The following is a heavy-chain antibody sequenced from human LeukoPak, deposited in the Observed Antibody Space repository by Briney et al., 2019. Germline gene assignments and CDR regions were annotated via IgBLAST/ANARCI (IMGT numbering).Heavy chain of an antibody. CDR3: AKAYYYYMDF. V-gene: IGHV3-23*01. J-gene: IGHJ6*03. CDR1: GFTFSSSA. CDR2: MSGSGGST. Sequence: PGGSLRLSCAASGFTFSSSAMSWVRQAPGRGLEWVSAMSGSGGSTYYADTVKGRLTISRDNSKNTLYLQINNLRAKDTAVYYCAKAYYYYMDFWGKGTTVTVSS.